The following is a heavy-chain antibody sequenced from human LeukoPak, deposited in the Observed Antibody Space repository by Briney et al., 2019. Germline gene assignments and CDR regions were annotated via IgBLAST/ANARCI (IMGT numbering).Heavy chain of an antibody. Sequence: QPGGSVRLSCAASGFTFSTSWMNWLRQAPGKRLEWVANIKEDGSEEYYVDSVKGRFTISRDNARKSLYLQMNSLRVEDKAVYYCARGYSGYEFGYWGRGTLVTVSS. CDR1: GFTFSTSW. CDR3: ARGYSGYEFGY. J-gene: IGHJ4*02. D-gene: IGHD5-12*01. V-gene: IGHV3-7*04. CDR2: IKEDGSEE.